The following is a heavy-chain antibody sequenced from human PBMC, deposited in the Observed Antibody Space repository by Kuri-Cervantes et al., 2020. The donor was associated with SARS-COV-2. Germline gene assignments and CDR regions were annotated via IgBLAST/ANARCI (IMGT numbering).Heavy chain of an antibody. CDR1: GGTFSSYA. CDR2: IIPNSGGT. D-gene: IGHD3-3*01. CDR3: ARVVTIFGTFDI. J-gene: IGHJ3*02. Sequence: ASVKVSCKASGGTFSSYAISWVRQAPGQGLEWMGGIIPNSGGTNYAQKFQGRVTMTRDTSISTAYMELSRLRSDDTAVYYCARVVTIFGTFDIWGQGTMVTVSS. V-gene: IGHV1-2*02.